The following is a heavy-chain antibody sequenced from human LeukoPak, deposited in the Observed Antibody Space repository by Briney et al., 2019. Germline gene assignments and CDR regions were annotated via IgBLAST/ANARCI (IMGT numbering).Heavy chain of an antibody. Sequence: ASVKVSCKASGYTFTGYYMHWVRQAPGQGLEWMGWINPNSGGTNYAQKFQGRVTMTRDTSISTAYMELSRLRSDDTAVYYCAAYDILTGQSIDYWGQGTLVTVSS. CDR2: INPNSGGT. D-gene: IGHD3-9*01. J-gene: IGHJ4*02. CDR3: AAYDILTGQSIDY. V-gene: IGHV1-2*02. CDR1: GYTFTGYY.